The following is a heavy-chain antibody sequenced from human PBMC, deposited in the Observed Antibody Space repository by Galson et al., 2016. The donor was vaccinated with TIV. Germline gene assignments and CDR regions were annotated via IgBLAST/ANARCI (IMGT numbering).Heavy chain of an antibody. V-gene: IGHV4-39*01. Sequence: ETLSLTCTVSGGSISSTSYYWGWIRQPPGMGLEWIGNIYYSGSAYYNPSLKSRVTISVDTSKNQFSLKLSSVTAADTAVYYCATYCSSTTCLFDPWGQGTLVTVTS. D-gene: IGHD2-2*01. CDR2: IYYSGSA. CDR1: GGSISSTSYY. J-gene: IGHJ5*02. CDR3: ATYCSSTTCLFDP.